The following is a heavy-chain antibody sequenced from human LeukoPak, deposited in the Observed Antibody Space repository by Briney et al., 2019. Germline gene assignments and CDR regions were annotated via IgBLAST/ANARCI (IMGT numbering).Heavy chain of an antibody. Sequence: RASVKVSCKASGYTFTSYGISWVRQAPGQGLEWMGWISGYNGNTNYAQKLQGRVIMTTDTSTSTAYMELRSLRSDDTAIYYCAKAGATGTTVDYWGRGTLVTVSS. D-gene: IGHD1-7*01. CDR1: GYTFTSYG. J-gene: IGHJ4*02. V-gene: IGHV1-18*01. CDR3: AKAGATGTTVDY. CDR2: ISGYNGNT.